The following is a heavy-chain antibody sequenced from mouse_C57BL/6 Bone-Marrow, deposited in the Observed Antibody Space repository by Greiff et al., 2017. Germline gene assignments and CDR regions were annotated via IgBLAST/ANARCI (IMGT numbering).Heavy chain of an antibody. V-gene: IGHV2-5*01. CDR2: IWRGGST. CDR3: AKKRAMDY. J-gene: IGHJ4*01. CDR1: GFSLTSYG. Sequence: VQLQESGPGLVQPSQSLSITCTVSGFSLTSYGVHWVRQSPGKGLEWLGVIWRGGSTDYNAALMSRLSITKDNSKSQVFFKMNSLQADDTAIYYCAKKRAMDYWGQGTSVTVSS.